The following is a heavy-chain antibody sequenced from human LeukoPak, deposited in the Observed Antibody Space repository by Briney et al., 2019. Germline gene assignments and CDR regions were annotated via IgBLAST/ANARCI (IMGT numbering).Heavy chain of an antibody. CDR1: GGSFSGYY. CDR3: ASLPGGYDILTGYYKRGYFQH. Sequence: SETLSATCAVYGGSFSGYYWSWIRQPPGKGLEWIGEINHGGSTNYNPSLKSRVTISIDTSKNQFSLKLSSVTAADTAVYYCASLPGGYDILTGYYKRGYFQHWGQGTLVTVSS. D-gene: IGHD3-9*01. V-gene: IGHV4-34*01. CDR2: INHGGST. J-gene: IGHJ1*01.